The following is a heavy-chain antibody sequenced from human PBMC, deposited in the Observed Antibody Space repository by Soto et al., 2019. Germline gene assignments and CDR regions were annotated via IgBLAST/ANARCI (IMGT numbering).Heavy chain of an antibody. Sequence: SVKVSCKASGGTFSSYAISWVRQAPGQGLEWMGGIIPIFGTANYAQKFQGRVTITADESTSTAYMELSSLRSEDTAVYYCARSGDCSSTSCSNSFYYYYGVDVWGQGTTVTVSS. CDR1: GGTFSSYA. CDR2: IIPIFGTA. V-gene: IGHV1-69*13. J-gene: IGHJ6*02. D-gene: IGHD2-2*01. CDR3: ARSGDCSSTSCSNSFYYYYGVDV.